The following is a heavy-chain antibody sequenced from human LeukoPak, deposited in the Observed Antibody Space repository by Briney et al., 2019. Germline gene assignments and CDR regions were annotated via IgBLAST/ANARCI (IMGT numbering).Heavy chain of an antibody. CDR3: ASYLTSIPSGMDV. V-gene: IGHV3-23*01. D-gene: IGHD1-26*01. CDR2: IRGSGVDT. Sequence: GGSLRLSCAASGFTFSSYAMNWVRQAPGKGLEWVSGIRGSGVDTYYADSVKGRFTISRDNGRNTLYLQMYSLRAEDTAVYYCASYLTSIPSGMDVWGQGTTVTVSS. CDR1: GFTFSSYA. J-gene: IGHJ6*02.